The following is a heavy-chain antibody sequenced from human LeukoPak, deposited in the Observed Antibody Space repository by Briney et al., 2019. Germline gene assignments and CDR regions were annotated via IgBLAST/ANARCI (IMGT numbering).Heavy chain of an antibody. D-gene: IGHD3-22*01. CDR2: IKSDGST. CDR1: GFTFSSYW. V-gene: IGHV3-74*01. J-gene: IGHJ4*02. CDR3: ARGLYYFDTSGYLYY. Sequence: GGSLRLSCVASGFTFSSYWMHWVRQAPGKGLVWVSRIKSDGSTNYADSVKGRFTISRDNSKNTLYLQMNSLRAEDTAVYYCARGLYYFDTSGYLYYWGQGTLVTVSS.